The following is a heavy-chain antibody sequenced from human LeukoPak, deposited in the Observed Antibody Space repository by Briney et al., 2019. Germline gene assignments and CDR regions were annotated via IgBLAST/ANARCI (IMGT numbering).Heavy chain of an antibody. CDR3: ARESSPARCYYYYYYMDV. D-gene: IGHD6-13*01. V-gene: IGHV4-34*01. CDR1: GGSFSGYY. Sequence: NSSETLSLTCAVYGGSFSGYYWSWIRQPPGKGLKWIGEINHSGSTNYNPSLKSRVTISVDTSKNQFSLKLSSVTAADTAVYYCARESSPARCYYYYYYMDVWGKGTTVTVSS. CDR2: INHSGST. J-gene: IGHJ6*03.